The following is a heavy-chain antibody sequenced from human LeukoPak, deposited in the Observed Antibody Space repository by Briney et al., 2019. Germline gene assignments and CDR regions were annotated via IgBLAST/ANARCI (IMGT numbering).Heavy chain of an antibody. Sequence: GGSLRLSCAASGFTFSSYWMSWVRQAPGKGLEWVANIKQDGSEKYYVDSVKGRFTISRDNAKNSLYLQMNSLRAEDTAVYYCARDPYDFWSGYPPYYFDYWGQGTLVTVSS. D-gene: IGHD3-3*01. J-gene: IGHJ4*02. CDR3: ARDPYDFWSGYPPYYFDY. V-gene: IGHV3-7*01. CDR2: IKQDGSEK. CDR1: GFTFSSYW.